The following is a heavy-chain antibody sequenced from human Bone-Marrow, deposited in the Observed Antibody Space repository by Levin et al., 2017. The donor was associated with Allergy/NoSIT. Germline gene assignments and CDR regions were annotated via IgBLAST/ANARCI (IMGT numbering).Heavy chain of an antibody. CDR2: IYYSGNT. CDR3: ARDTGYDLDS. Sequence: SQTLSLTCTVSGGSISGGGSYWSWIRQHPGKGLEWLGYIYYSGNTYYNPSLKRRLSISVDTSRNQFSLKLSSVASADPAVSYCARDTGYDLDSWGQGILVTVSS. CDR1: GGSISGGGSY. J-gene: IGHJ4*02. V-gene: IGHV4-31*03. D-gene: IGHD5-12*01.